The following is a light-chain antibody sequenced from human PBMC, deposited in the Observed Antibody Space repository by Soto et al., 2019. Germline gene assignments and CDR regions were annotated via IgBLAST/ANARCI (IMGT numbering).Light chain of an antibody. J-gene: IGKJ1*01. Sequence: EMVKRQSPATLTVSPGERATLTCRASQSVSSNLAWYQQKPGQAPRLLIYGASTRATGIPARFSGSGSGTEFTLTISSLQSEDFAVYYCQQYNNWPTWTFGQGTKVDIK. CDR2: GAS. CDR1: QSVSSN. CDR3: QQYNNWPTWT. V-gene: IGKV3-15*01.